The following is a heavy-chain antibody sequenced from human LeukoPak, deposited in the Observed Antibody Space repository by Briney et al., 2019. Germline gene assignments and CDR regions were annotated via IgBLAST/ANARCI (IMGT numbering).Heavy chain of an antibody. D-gene: IGHD2-2*01. CDR3: ARDECTSSSCYCEY. CDR1: GYTFTSYG. J-gene: IGHJ4*02. V-gene: IGHV1-18*01. CDR2: ISAYNYKT. Sequence: GASVKVSCKASGYTFTSYGITWVRQAPGQGLEWMGWISAYNYKTNYAQKFQDRVTVTTDTSTSTAYMELWSLRSDDTAVYYCARDECTSSSCYCEYWGQGTQVTVSS.